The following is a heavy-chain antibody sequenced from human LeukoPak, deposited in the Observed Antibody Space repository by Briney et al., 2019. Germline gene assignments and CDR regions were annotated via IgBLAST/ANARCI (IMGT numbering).Heavy chain of an antibody. J-gene: IGHJ2*01. D-gene: IGHD4-11*01. CDR1: GYSISSGYE. V-gene: IGHV4-38-2*02. CDR2: ISQSGNT. Sequence: SETLSLTCTVSGYSISSGYEWGWIRQTPGKRLEWIGSISQSGNTYDNPSLKGRVTMSVDTARNQFSLKLTSVTAADTAVYYCVRSEIDDYSRYRGRGMLVIVSS. CDR3: VRSEIDDYSRY.